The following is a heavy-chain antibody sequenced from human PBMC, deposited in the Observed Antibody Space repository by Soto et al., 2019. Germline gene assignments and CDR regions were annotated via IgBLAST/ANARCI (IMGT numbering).Heavy chain of an antibody. Sequence: QVHLVQSGAEVRKPGASVKVSCKASGYTFSNYGIFWVRQAPGQGLEWMAWIYPYNGNTNYAQKLEGRVTLTTDASTSTAYMDLRRLTSDDTAMYYCARDLSGAAGGGYWGQGTLVTVSS. CDR3: ARDLSGAAGGGY. CDR2: IYPYNGNT. CDR1: GYTFSNYG. D-gene: IGHD6-13*01. V-gene: IGHV1-18*01. J-gene: IGHJ4*02.